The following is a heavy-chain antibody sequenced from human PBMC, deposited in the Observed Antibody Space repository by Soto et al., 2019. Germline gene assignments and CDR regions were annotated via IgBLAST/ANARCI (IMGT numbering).Heavy chain of an antibody. CDR1: GDSLSSADYC. Sequence: QVQLQESGPGLVKPSQTLSLTCTVSGDSLSSADYCWSWIRQAPGKGLEWIGYICYSGSTYHNPSLKSRTSMSVDTSKKQFSLKFTSVTAEDTAVYYCAREESGIFDYWGQGRLVTVSS. CDR2: ICYSGST. CDR3: AREESGIFDY. V-gene: IGHV4-30-4*01. D-gene: IGHD5-12*01. J-gene: IGHJ4*02.